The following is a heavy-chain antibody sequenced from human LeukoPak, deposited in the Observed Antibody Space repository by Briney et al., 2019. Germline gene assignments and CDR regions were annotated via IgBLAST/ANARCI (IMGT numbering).Heavy chain of an antibody. V-gene: IGHV3-53*01. D-gene: IGHD3-3*01. J-gene: IGHJ6*02. CDR3: ARQKRGFGVVAGLKYYYGMDV. Sequence: GGSLRLSCAASGFTVSSNYMSWVRQAPGKGLEWVSVIYSGGSTYYADSVKGRFTISRDNSKNTLYLQMNSLRAEDTAVYYCARQKRGFGVVAGLKYYYGMDVWGQGTTVTVSS. CDR2: IYSGGST. CDR1: GFTVSSNY.